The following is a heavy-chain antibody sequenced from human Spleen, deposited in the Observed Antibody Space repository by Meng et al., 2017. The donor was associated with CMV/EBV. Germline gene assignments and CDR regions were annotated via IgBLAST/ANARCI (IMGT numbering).Heavy chain of an antibody. V-gene: IGHV4-4*02. CDR2: GYNSGYT. Sequence: ISRRKWASWVRQHPGRWLEWIGEGYNSGYTIHNSALKSRVTMTGDRYKNQFSQLLSCVIAADTAIYYCARVTEYGGNCLDSWGQETLVTVSS. D-gene: IGHD2-15*01. CDR1: ISRRKW. CDR3: ARVTEYGGNCLDS. J-gene: IGHJ4*02.